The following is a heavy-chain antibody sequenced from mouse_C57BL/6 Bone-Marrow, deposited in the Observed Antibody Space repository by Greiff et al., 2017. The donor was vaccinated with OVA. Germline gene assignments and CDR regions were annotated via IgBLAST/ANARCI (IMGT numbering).Heavy chain of an antibody. Sequence: VQGVESGPGLVAPSQSLSITCTVSGFSLTSYGVDWVRQSPGKGLEWLGVIWGVGSTNYNSALKSRLSISKDNSKSQVFLKMNSLQTDDTAMYYCASEGENYGSSLLAYWGQGTLVTVSA. CDR1: GFSLTSYG. CDR3: ASEGENYGSSLLAY. V-gene: IGHV2-6*01. D-gene: IGHD1-1*01. J-gene: IGHJ3*01. CDR2: IWGVGST.